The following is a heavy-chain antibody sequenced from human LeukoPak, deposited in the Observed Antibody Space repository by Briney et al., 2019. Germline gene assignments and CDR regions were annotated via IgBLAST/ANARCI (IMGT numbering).Heavy chain of an antibody. CDR2: ISSSSSYI. CDR1: GFIFSRNS. Sequence: GGSLRLSCAASGFIFSRNSMNWVRQAPGKGLEWVSSISSSSSYIYYADSVKGRFTISRDNAKNSLYLQMNSLRAEDTAVYYCARYLTVTTPLDYWGQGTLVTVSS. J-gene: IGHJ4*02. CDR3: ARYLTVTTPLDY. D-gene: IGHD4-17*01. V-gene: IGHV3-21*01.